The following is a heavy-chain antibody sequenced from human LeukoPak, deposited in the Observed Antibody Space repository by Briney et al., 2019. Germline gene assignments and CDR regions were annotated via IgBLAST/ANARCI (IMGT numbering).Heavy chain of an antibody. CDR3: ARDRFTIFGVSYGMDV. D-gene: IGHD3-3*01. V-gene: IGHV3-74*01. CDR2: INSDGSST. J-gene: IGHJ6*02. CDR1: GGSISSSSYY. Sequence: ETLSLTCTVSGGSISSSSYYWGWIRQPPGKGLVWVSRINSDGSSTSYADSVKGRFTISRDNAKNALYLQMNSLRAEDTAVYYCARDRFTIFGVSYGMDVWGQGTTVTVSS.